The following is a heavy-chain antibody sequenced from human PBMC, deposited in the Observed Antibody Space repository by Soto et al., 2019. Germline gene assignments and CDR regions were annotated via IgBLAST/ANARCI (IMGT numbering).Heavy chain of an antibody. CDR2: IYTRGST. CDR1: GGSISSYY. J-gene: IGHJ4*02. D-gene: IGHD3-16*01. Sequence: QVQLQESGPGLVKPSETLSLTCTVSGGSISSYYWSWIRQPAGKGLDWSGRIYTRGSTNYNPSLQSRVPMAVDTSKNQFSLKLSSVTAADTAVYYCAREGVGREFDYWGQGTLVTVSS. V-gene: IGHV4-4*07. CDR3: AREGVGREFDY.